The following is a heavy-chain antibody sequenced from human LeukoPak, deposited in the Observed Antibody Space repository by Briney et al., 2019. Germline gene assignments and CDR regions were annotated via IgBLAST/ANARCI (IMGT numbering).Heavy chain of an antibody. Sequence: GASVKVSCKASGYTFTGYYMHWVRQAPGQGLEWMGWINPNSGGTNYAQKFQGRVTMTRDTSISTAYMELSRLRPDDTAVYYCARVSSAQAAYYDFWSGHMTDLDYWGQGTLVTVSS. D-gene: IGHD3-3*01. CDR3: ARVSSAQAAYYDFWSGHMTDLDY. CDR2: INPNSGGT. J-gene: IGHJ4*02. CDR1: GYTFTGYY. V-gene: IGHV1-2*02.